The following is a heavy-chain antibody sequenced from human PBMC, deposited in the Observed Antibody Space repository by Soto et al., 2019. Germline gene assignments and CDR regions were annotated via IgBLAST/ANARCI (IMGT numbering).Heavy chain of an antibody. CDR1: GFTFSSYW. CDR2: IKQDGSEK. CDR3: ARELVAAAAPNRYYYYGMDV. D-gene: IGHD6-13*01. J-gene: IGHJ6*02. V-gene: IGHV3-7*01. Sequence: PGGSLRLSCAASGFTFSSYWMSWVRQAPGKGLEWVANIKQDGSEKYYVDSVKGRFTISRDNAKNSLYLQMNSLRAEDTAVYYCARELVAAAAPNRYYYYGMDVWGQGTTVTVSS.